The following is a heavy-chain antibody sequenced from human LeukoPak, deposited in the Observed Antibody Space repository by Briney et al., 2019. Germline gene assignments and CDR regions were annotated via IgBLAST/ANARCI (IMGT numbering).Heavy chain of an antibody. CDR1: GFTFSSYW. D-gene: IGHD2-15*01. Sequence: GGSLRLSCAASGFTFSSYWMSWVRQAPGKGLEWVANIKQDGSEKYYVDSVKGRFTISRDDAKNSLYLQMNSLRAEDTAVYYCAREWNLYCSGGSCHMVFDYWGQGTLVTVSS. CDR2: IKQDGSEK. V-gene: IGHV3-7*01. J-gene: IGHJ4*01. CDR3: AREWNLYCSGGSCHMVFDY.